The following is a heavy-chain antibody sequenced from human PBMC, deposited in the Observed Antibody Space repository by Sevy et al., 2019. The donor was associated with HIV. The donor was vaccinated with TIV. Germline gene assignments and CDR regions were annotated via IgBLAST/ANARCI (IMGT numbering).Heavy chain of an antibody. CDR2: IRSAGSYI. V-gene: IGHV3-21*06. J-gene: IGHJ4*03. D-gene: IGHD3-10*01. Sequence: GGSLRLSCAASGFTFNSYFMNWVRQTPGKGLEWVSSIRSAGSYILYAASVKGRFTISRDKVSNSLYLEMDGLRAEDMAIYYCSRGDYYGSLYYFDHWGHGILVTVSS. CDR3: SRGDYYGSLYYFDH. CDR1: GFTFNSYF.